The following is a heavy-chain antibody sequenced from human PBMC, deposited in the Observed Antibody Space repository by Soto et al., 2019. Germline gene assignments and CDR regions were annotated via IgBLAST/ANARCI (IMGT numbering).Heavy chain of an antibody. J-gene: IGHJ6*02. CDR2: IYYSGST. CDR3: ARGGFGELWGYGMDV. Sequence: QVQLQESGPGLVKPSETLSLTCTVSGGSVSSGSYYWSWIRQPPGRGLEWIGYIYYSGSTNYNPSLKSRVTISVDTSKNQFSLKLSSVTAAATAVYYCARGGFGELWGYGMDVWGQGTTVTVSS. V-gene: IGHV4-61*01. CDR1: GGSVSSGSYY. D-gene: IGHD3-10*01.